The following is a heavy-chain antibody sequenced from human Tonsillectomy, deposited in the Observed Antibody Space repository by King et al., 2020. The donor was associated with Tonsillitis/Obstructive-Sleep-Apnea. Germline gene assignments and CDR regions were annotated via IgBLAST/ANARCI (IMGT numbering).Heavy chain of an antibody. Sequence: VQLVESGGGLVQPGGALRLSCAASGFTFRSYSMNWVRQSPGKGLGWGSYISSSSNSIYYADSVKGRFTISRDNAKNSLYLQMNSLRDEDTAVYYCAREDYYDSTYDYWGQGTLVTVSS. V-gene: IGHV3-48*02. CDR2: ISSSSNSI. D-gene: IGHD3-22*01. CDR1: GFTFRSYS. CDR3: AREDYYDSTYDY. J-gene: IGHJ4*02.